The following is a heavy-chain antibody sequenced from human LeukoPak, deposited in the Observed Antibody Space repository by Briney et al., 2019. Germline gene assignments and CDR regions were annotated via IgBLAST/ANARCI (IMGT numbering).Heavy chain of an antibody. CDR2: ISSSGSTI. J-gene: IGHJ6*02. CDR1: GFTFSDYY. V-gene: IGHV3-11*01. Sequence: GGSLRLSCAASGFTFSDYYMSWIRQAPGKGLEWVSYISSSGSTIYYADSVKGRFTISRDSAKNSLYLQMNSLRAEDTAVYYCARVQYCTNGVCRAGYYYGMDVWGQGTTVTVSS. D-gene: IGHD2-8*01. CDR3: ARVQYCTNGVCRAGYYYGMDV.